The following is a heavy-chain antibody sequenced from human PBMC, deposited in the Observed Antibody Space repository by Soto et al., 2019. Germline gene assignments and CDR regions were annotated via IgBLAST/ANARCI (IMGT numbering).Heavy chain of an antibody. J-gene: IGHJ4*02. CDR3: ARDSMFVGQWLGNFDY. D-gene: IGHD6-19*01. CDR1: GYTFTSYG. V-gene: IGHV1-18*01. CDR2: ISAYNGNT. Sequence: ASVKVSCKASGYTFTSYGISWVRQAPGQGLEWMGWISAYNGNTNYAQKLQGRVTMTTDTSTSTAYMELRSLRSDDTAVYYCARDSMFVGQWLGNFDYWGQGTLVTVSS.